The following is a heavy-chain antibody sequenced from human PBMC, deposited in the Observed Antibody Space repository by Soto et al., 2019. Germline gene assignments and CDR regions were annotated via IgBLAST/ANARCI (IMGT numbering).Heavy chain of an antibody. D-gene: IGHD3-10*01. V-gene: IGHV1-69*13. J-gene: IGHJ6*02. Sequence: SVKVSCKASGGTFSSYAISWVRQAPGQGLEWMGGIIPIFGTANYAQKFQGRVTITADESTSTAYMELSSLRSEDTAVYYCARDERHYYGSGSYAFDYYYYGMDVWGQGTTVTVSS. CDR2: IIPIFGTA. CDR3: ARDERHYYGSGSYAFDYYYYGMDV. CDR1: GGTFSSYA.